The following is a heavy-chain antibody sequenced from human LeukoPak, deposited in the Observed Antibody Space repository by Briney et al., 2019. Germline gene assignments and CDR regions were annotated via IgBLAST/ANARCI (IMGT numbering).Heavy chain of an antibody. D-gene: IGHD3-3*01. Sequence: SETLPLTCTVSGGSISSYYWSWIRQPPGKGLEWIGYVYYSGCTNYNPSLKSRVTISVDTSKNQFSLKLSSVTAADTAVYYCARGITIFGVAPFDYWGQGTLATVSS. CDR1: GGSISSYY. CDR2: VYYSGCT. CDR3: ARGITIFGVAPFDY. J-gene: IGHJ4*02. V-gene: IGHV4-59*01.